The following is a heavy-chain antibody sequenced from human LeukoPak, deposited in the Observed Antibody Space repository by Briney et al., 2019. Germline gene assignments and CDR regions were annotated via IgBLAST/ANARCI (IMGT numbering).Heavy chain of an antibody. J-gene: IGHJ4*02. V-gene: IGHV4-59*08. D-gene: IGHD4-23*01. Sequence: PSETLSLTCTVSGGSISSYYWSWIRQPPGKGLEWIGYIYYSGSTNYNPSLKSRVTISVDTSKNQFSLKLSSVTAAGTAVYYCARLGPEVYGGNRVFDYWGQETLVTVSS. CDR3: ARLGPEVYGGNRVFDY. CDR2: IYYSGST. CDR1: GGSISSYY.